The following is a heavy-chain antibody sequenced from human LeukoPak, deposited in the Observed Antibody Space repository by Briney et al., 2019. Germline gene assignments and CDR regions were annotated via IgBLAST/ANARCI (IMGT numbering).Heavy chain of an antibody. Sequence: GGSLRLSCAASGFTFSSYGMHWVRQAPGKGLEWVAVISYDGSNKYYADSVKGRFTISRDNSKNTLYLQMNSLRAEDTAVYYCAKPTREQWLVHDAFDIWGQGTMVTVSS. J-gene: IGHJ3*02. CDR2: ISYDGSNK. V-gene: IGHV3-30*18. CDR1: GFTFSSYG. D-gene: IGHD6-19*01. CDR3: AKPTREQWLVHDAFDI.